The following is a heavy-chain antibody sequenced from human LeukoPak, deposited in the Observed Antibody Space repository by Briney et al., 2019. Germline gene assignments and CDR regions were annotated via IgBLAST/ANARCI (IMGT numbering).Heavy chain of an antibody. Sequence: ASVKVSCKASGYTFTGYYIHWVRQAPGQGLEFLGWISPDSGGTNYPQKFQGRVTLTKDTSISTAYMELSRLRSDDTAVYYCVTLGATNFDYWGQGTLVTVSS. J-gene: IGHJ4*02. CDR3: VTLGATNFDY. CDR2: ISPDSGGT. D-gene: IGHD1-26*01. V-gene: IGHV1-2*02. CDR1: GYTFTGYY.